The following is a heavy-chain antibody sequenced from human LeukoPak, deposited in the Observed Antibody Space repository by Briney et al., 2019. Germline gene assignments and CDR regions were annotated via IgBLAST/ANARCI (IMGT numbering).Heavy chain of an antibody. CDR2: ISASGRGT. Sequence: GGSLRLSFAGSGFNFSSFVMTWVRQAPGKGLEWVSSISASGRGTYYADSVKGRFTISRDNSKNTLYLQVNSLRAEDTAVYHCAKKSPIFGVVIPLFDYWGQGTLVSVSS. D-gene: IGHD3-3*01. CDR1: GFNFSSFV. V-gene: IGHV3-23*01. CDR3: AKKSPIFGVVIPLFDY. J-gene: IGHJ4*02.